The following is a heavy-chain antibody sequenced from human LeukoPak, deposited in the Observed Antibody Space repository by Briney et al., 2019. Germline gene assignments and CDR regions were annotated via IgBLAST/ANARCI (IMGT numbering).Heavy chain of an antibody. J-gene: IGHJ6*02. CDR1: GYTFTSYA. CDR3: ARDGSIVVVPAAIRTYYYYGMDV. CDR2: INAGNGNT. D-gene: IGHD2-2*02. V-gene: IGHV1-3*01. Sequence: ASVKVSCKASGYTFTSYAMHWVRQAPGQRLEWMGWINAGNGNTKYSQKFQGRVTITRDTSASTAYMELSSLRSEDTAVYYCARDGSIVVVPAAIRTYYYYGMDVWGQGTTVTVSS.